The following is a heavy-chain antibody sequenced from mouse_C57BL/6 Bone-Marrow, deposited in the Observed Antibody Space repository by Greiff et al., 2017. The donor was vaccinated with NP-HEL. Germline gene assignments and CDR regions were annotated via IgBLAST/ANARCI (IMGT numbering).Heavy chain of an antibody. Sequence: EVQLVESGGGLVKPGGSLKLSCAASGFTFSSYAMSWVRQTPEKRLEWVATISDGCSYTYYPDNVKGRFTISRDNAKNNLYLQMSHLKSEDTAMYYCEREKNSNYDYWGQGTTLTVSS. D-gene: IGHD2-5*01. V-gene: IGHV5-4*01. CDR2: ISDGCSYT. J-gene: IGHJ2*01. CDR3: EREKNSNYDY. CDR1: GFTFSSYA.